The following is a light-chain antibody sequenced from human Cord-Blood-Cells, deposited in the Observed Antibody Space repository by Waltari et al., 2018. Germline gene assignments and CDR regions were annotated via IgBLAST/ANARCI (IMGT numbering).Light chain of an antibody. CDR3: QQRSNWLT. CDR1: QSVSSY. CDR2: DAS. J-gene: IGKJ4*01. Sequence: EIVLTQSSATLSLSLGERATLSCRASQSVSSYLAWYQQKPGQAPRLLIYDASNRATGIPARFSGSGSGTDFTLTISSLEPEDFAVYYCQQRSNWLTFGGGTKVEIK. V-gene: IGKV3-11*01.